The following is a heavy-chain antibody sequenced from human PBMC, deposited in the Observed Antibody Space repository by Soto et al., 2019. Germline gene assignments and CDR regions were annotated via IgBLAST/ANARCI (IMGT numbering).Heavy chain of an antibody. CDR2: INTDGSTT. J-gene: IGHJ4*02. CDR1: GFTFSSHW. V-gene: IGHV3-74*01. Sequence: GGSLRLSCAASGFTFSSHWMHWVRQAPGKGLVWVSRINTDGSTTNYADYVKGRFTVSRDNAKNTLYLQMNSLRAEDTAVYYCASSLLWPPDLNYWGQGTLVTVSS. D-gene: IGHD2-21*02. CDR3: ASSLLWPPDLNY.